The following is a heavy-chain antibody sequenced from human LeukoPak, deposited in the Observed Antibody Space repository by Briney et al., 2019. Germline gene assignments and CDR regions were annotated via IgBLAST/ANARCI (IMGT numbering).Heavy chain of an antibody. J-gene: IGHJ3*02. V-gene: IGHV7-4-1*02. CDR2: IDTNTGSP. CDR3: ARSQLVWYAFDI. D-gene: IGHD6-6*01. Sequence: GASVKVPCKASGYTFSSCAINWVRQAPGQGLEYMGWIDTNTGSPTFAQGFTGRYVFSLDTSVSTAYLQISSLKAEDTAVYYCARSQLVWYAFDIWGQGTMVTVSS. CDR1: GYTFSSCA.